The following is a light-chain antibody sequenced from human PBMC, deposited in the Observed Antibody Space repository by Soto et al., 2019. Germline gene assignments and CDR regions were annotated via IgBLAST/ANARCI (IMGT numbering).Light chain of an antibody. CDR2: GNS. Sequence: QSVLTQPPSVSGAPGQRVTISCTGSSSNIGAGYDVHWYQQLPGTAPKLLIYGNSNRPSGVPDRFSGSKSGTSASLAITGLQAEDEADYYCQSYDSSLSGSVFCEGTKLTV. CDR3: QSYDSSLSGSV. J-gene: IGLJ3*02. V-gene: IGLV1-40*01. CDR1: SSNIGAGYD.